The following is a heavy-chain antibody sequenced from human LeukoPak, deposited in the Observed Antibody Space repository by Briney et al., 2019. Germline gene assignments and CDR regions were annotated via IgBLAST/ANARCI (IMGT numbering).Heavy chain of an antibody. CDR3: SAAIYSDSRN. CDR1: RFTFSNAW. D-gene: IGHD4-11*01. J-gene: IGHJ4*02. CDR2: IKSKTEGATA. V-gene: IGHV3-15*01. Sequence: GGSLRLSCAASRFTFSNAWTSWVRQAPGKGLEWLGRIKSKTEGATADYAAAVRDRFTISRDDSKNTLYLQMNSLKTEDTAVYYCSAAIYSDSRNWGQGTLVTVSS.